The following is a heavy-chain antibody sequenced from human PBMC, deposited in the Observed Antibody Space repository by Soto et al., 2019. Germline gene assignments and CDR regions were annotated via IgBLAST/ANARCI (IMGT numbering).Heavy chain of an antibody. J-gene: IGHJ5*02. V-gene: IGHV3-21*01. Sequence: PGGSLRLSCAASGFTFSSYSMNWVRQAPGKGLEWVSSISSSSSYIYYADSVKGRFTISRDNAKNSLYLQMNSLRAEDTAVYYCARDACSGGSCYSAWFDPWGQGTLVTVSS. CDR1: GFTFSSYS. CDR3: ARDACSGGSCYSAWFDP. CDR2: ISSSSSYI. D-gene: IGHD2-15*01.